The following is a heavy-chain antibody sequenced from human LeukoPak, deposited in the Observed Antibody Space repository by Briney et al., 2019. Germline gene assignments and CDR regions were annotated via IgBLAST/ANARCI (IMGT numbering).Heavy chain of an antibody. CDR2: ICYSGST. CDR3: ARGYCSSTSCYEGGYYFGY. J-gene: IGHJ4*02. V-gene: IGHV4-61*01. CDR1: GGSVSSGSYY. Sequence: SETLSLTCTVSGGSVSSGSYYWSWIRQPPGKGLEWIGYICYSGSTNYNPSLKSRVTISVDTSKNQFSLKLSSVTAADTAVYYCARGYCSSTSCYEGGYYFGYWGQGTLVTVSS. D-gene: IGHD2-2*01.